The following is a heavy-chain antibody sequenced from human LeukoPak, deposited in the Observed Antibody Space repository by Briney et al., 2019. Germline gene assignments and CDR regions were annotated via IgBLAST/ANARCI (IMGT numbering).Heavy chain of an antibody. V-gene: IGHV1-2*02. Sequence: ASVKVFCKASGYTFTGYYMHWVRQAPGQGLEWMGWINPNSGGTNYAQKFQGRVTMTRDTSISTAYMELSRLRSDDTAVYYCARGRGSSWLIGGAFDIWGQGTMVTVSS. CDR2: INPNSGGT. CDR1: GYTFTGYY. D-gene: IGHD6-13*01. CDR3: ARGRGSSWLIGGAFDI. J-gene: IGHJ3*02.